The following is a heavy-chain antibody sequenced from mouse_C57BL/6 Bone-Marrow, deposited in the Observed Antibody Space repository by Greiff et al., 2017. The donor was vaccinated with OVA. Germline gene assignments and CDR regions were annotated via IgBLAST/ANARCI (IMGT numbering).Heavy chain of an antibody. Sequence: QVQLQQSGAEFVKPGASVKLSCKASGYTFTSYWMQWVKQRPGQGLEWIGEIDPSDSYTNYNQKFKGKATLTVDTSSSTAYMQLSSLTSEDSAVYYCARPAFYAMDYWGQGTSVTVSS. CDR2: IDPSDSYT. CDR1: GYTFTSYW. V-gene: IGHV1-50*01. J-gene: IGHJ4*01. CDR3: ARPAFYAMDY.